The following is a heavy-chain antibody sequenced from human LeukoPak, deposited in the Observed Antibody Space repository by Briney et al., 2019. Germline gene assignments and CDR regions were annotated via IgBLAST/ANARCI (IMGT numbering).Heavy chain of an antibody. V-gene: IGHV3-21*01. J-gene: IGHJ4*02. CDR3: ARELMPARGLDY. Sequence: PGGSLRLSCAASGFTFSSYSMNWVRQAPGKGLKWVSSISSSSSYIYYADSVKGRFTISRDNAKNSLYLQMNSLRAEDTAVYYCARELMPARGLDYWGQGTLVTVSS. CDR1: GFTFSSYS. CDR2: ISSSSSYI. D-gene: IGHD2-2*01.